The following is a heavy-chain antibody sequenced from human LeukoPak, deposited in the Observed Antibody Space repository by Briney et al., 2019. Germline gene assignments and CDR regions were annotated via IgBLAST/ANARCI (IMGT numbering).Heavy chain of an antibody. CDR2: ISSSGSTI. D-gene: IGHD2-2*01. J-gene: IGHJ4*02. CDR1: GFTFSDYY. Sequence: GSLRLSCEASGFTFSDYYMSWIRQAPGKGLEWVSYISSSGSTIYYADSVKGRFTISRDNAKNSLYLQMNSLRAEDTAVYYCARAPDCSSTSCYLDYWGQGTLVTVSS. V-gene: IGHV3-11*04. CDR3: ARAPDCSSTSCYLDY.